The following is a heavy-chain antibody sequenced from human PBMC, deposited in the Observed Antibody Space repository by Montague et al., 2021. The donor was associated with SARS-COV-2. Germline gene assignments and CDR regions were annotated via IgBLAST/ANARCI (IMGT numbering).Heavy chain of an antibody. V-gene: IGHV4-39*01. Sequence: SETLSLTCTVSGGSISSRSYYWGWIRQLPGKGLEWIGRIDSSGSTYYXPSLKSRVTISVDTSKNQFSLWLSSVTAADTAVYYCARLRGDYDGTYDTFVIWGQGTMVTVSS. CDR1: GGSISSRSYY. CDR3: ARLRGDYDGTYDTFVI. CDR2: IDSSGST. J-gene: IGHJ3*02. D-gene: IGHD4-23*01.